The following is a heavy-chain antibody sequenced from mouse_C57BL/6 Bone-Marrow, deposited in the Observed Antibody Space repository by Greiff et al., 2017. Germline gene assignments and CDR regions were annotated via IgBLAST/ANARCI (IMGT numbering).Heavy chain of an antibody. J-gene: IGHJ3*01. CDR2: ISDGGSYT. CDR1: GFTFSSYA. D-gene: IGHD4-1*01. CDR3: ARDWEGFAY. V-gene: IGHV5-4*01. Sequence: EVKLVESGGGLVKPGGSLKLSCAASGFTFSSYAMSWVRQTPEKRLEWVATISDGGSYTYYPDNVKGRFTISRDNAKNNLYLQMSHLKSEDTAMYYCARDWEGFAYWGQGTLVTVSA.